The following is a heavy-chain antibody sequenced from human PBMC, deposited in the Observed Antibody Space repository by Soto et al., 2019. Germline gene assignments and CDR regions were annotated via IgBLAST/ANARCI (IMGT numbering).Heavy chain of an antibody. CDR2: IIPIFGTA. V-gene: IGHV1-69*13. CDR1: GGTFSSYA. Sequence: RASVKVSCKASGGTFSSYAISWVRQAPGQGLEWMGGIIPIFGTANYAQKFQGRVTITADESTSTAYMELSSLRSEDTAVYYCARGVITIFGVVSFWFDPWGQGTLVTVSS. J-gene: IGHJ5*02. D-gene: IGHD3-3*01. CDR3: ARGVITIFGVVSFWFDP.